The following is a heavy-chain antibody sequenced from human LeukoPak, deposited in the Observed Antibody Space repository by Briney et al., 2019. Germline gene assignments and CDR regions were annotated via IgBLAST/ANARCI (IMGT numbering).Heavy chain of an antibody. Sequence: GESLKISCKASGYSFTDYWIGWVRQMPGKGLEWMGIIYPGDSDTRYSPSFQGQVTISVDKSISTAYLQWSSLKASDTAMYYCARLPYYDTSGYLDYWGQGTLVIVSS. D-gene: IGHD3-22*01. V-gene: IGHV5-51*01. J-gene: IGHJ4*02. CDR2: IYPGDSDT. CDR3: ARLPYYDTSGYLDY. CDR1: GYSFTDYW.